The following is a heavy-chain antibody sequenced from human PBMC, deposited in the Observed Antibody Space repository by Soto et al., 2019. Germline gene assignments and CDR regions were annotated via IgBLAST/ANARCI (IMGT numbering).Heavy chain of an antibody. D-gene: IGHD6-13*01. V-gene: IGHV1-18*01. CDR1: GYTFTSDG. CDR2: ISAYNGNT. J-gene: IGHJ5*02. CDR3: ARALSVIAAAVNWFDP. Sequence: QVQLVQSGAEVKKPGASVKVSCKASGYTFTSDGISWGRQAPGQGLEWMGWISAYNGNTNYAQKLQGRVTMTTDTSTSTAYMELRSLRSDDTAVYYCARALSVIAAAVNWFDPWGQGTLVTVSS.